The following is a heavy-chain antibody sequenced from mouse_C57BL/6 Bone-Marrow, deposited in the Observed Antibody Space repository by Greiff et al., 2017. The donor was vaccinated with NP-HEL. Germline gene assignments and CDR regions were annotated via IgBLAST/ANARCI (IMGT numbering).Heavy chain of an antibody. CDR1: GYTFTSYW. J-gene: IGHJ3*01. Sequence: VQLQQPGTELVKPGASVTLSCKASGYTFTSYWMHWVKQRPGQGLEWIGNINPSNGGTNYNEKFKSKATLTVDKSSSTAYMQLSSLTSEDAAVYYCARGNWDEGNWFAYWGQGTLVTVSA. D-gene: IGHD4-1*01. V-gene: IGHV1-53*01. CDR3: ARGNWDEGNWFAY. CDR2: INPSNGGT.